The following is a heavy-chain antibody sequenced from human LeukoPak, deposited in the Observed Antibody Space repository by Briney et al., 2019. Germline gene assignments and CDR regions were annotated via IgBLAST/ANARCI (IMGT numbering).Heavy chain of an antibody. J-gene: IGHJ4*02. CDR2: ISYDGSNK. V-gene: IGHV3-30-3*01. D-gene: IGHD4-23*01. Sequence: GGSLRLSCAASGFTFSSYAMPWVRQAPGKGLEWVAVISYDGSNKYYADSVKGRFTISRDNSKNTLYLQMNSLRAEDTAVYYCARGISGGNSRGKYYFDYWGQGTLVTVSS. CDR1: GFTFSSYA. CDR3: ARGISGGNSRGKYYFDY.